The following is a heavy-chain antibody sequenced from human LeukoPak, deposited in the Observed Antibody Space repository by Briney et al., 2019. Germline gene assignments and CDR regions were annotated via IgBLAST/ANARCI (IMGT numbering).Heavy chain of an antibody. CDR2: FYYSGST. CDR1: GGSISSYY. D-gene: IGHD5-18*01. Sequence: SETLSLTCAVSGGSISSYYWSWIRQPPGKGLEWIGFFYYSGSTNYNPSLKSRVTISVDTSKNHFSLKLSSVTAADTAVYYCARGPGGYSYGYYFDYWGQGTTVTVSS. CDR3: ARGPGGYSYGYYFDY. V-gene: IGHV4-59*01. J-gene: IGHJ4*03.